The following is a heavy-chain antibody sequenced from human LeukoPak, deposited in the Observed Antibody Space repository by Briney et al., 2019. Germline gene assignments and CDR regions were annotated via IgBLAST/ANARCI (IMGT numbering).Heavy chain of an antibody. V-gene: IGHV1-8*01. CDR1: GYCFISFD. D-gene: IGHD5-12*01. CDR2: MNPNSGST. Sequence: GASVKVSCKASGYCFISFDINWVRQATGQGLEWLGWMNPNSGSTGYAQNFQGRVSMTRDTSISTAYMELSNLGSEDTAVYYCTRNLARTGDFDYWGQGTLVTVSS. J-gene: IGHJ4*02. CDR3: TRNLARTGDFDY.